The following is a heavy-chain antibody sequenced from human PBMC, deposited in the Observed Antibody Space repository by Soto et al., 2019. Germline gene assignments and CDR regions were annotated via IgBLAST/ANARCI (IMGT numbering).Heavy chain of an antibody. CDR2: INHSGST. D-gene: IGHD4-17*01. CDR3: ARVKWSGDYYFDY. V-gene: IGHV4-34*01. Sequence: ETLSLTCAVYGGSFSGYYWSWIRQPPGKGLEWIGEINHSGSTNYNPSLKSRVTISVDTSKNQFSLKLSSVTAADTAVYYCARVKWSGDYYFDYWGQGTLVTVSS. J-gene: IGHJ4*02. CDR1: GGSFSGYY.